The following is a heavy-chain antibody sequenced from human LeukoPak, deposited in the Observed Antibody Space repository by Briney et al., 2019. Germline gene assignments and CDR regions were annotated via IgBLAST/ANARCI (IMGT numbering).Heavy chain of an antibody. CDR3: AREISNPVFKYYFDY. J-gene: IGHJ4*02. CDR1: GYTFTSYG. CDR2: ISAYNGNT. D-gene: IGHD3-3*02. Sequence: ASVKVSCKASGYTFTSYGISWVRQAPGQGLEWMGWISAYNGNTNYAQKLQGRVTMTTDTSTSTAYMELRSLRSDDTAVYYCAREISNPVFKYYFDYWGQGTLVTVSS. V-gene: IGHV1-18*01.